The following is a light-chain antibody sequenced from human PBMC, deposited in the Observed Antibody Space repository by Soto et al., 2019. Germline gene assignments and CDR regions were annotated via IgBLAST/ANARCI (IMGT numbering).Light chain of an antibody. CDR3: QQYKNWPPWA. CDR2: GAS. Sequence: EIVMTQSPATLSVSPGERATLSCSASQSVSTNLAWYQHKPGQTPRLVIYGASTRATGIPARFSGSGSGTEFTLTISNLQSEDFAVYYCQQYKNWPPWAFGQGTKVDIK. J-gene: IGKJ1*01. CDR1: QSVSTN. V-gene: IGKV3-15*01.